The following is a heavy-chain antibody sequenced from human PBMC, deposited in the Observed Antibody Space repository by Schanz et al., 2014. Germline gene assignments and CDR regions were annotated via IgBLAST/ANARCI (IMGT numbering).Heavy chain of an antibody. V-gene: IGHV3-30*04. CDR2: ISYDGSIT. J-gene: IGHJ4*02. Sequence: QVQLVESGGGVVQPGRSLRLSCAASGFTFSNSPLHWVRQAPGKGLDWVAVISYDGSITYYADSVKGRFTISRVDAKNSVHLQMNSLRAEDTAVYYCARDKGGYYPFDYWGQGTLVTVSS. CDR1: GFTFSNSP. CDR3: ARDKGGYYPFDY. D-gene: IGHD3-3*01.